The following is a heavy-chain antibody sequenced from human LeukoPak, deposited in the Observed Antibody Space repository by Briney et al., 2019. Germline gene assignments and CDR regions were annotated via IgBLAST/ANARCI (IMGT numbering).Heavy chain of an antibody. V-gene: IGHV3-33*01. J-gene: IGHJ4*02. Sequence: QPGGSLRLSCAASGFTFSSYGMHWVRQAPGKGLEWVAVIWYDGSNKYYADSVKGRFTISRDNSKNTLYLQMNSLRAEDTAVYYCARGTMIVPLDYWGQGTLVTVSS. D-gene: IGHD3-22*01. CDR2: IWYDGSNK. CDR1: GFTFSSYG. CDR3: ARGTMIVPLDY.